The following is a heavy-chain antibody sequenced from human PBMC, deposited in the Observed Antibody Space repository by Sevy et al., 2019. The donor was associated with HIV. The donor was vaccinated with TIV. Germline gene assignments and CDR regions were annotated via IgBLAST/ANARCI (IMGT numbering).Heavy chain of an antibody. CDR3: AKEWTLLSDWYGEFDY. V-gene: IGHV3-23*01. J-gene: IGHJ4*02. CDR2: ISNSGANT. Sequence: GVLRLSCAASGFTFTNYGMHWVRQAPGKGLEWVSGISNSGANTYYADSVRGRFTVSRDNSKNTVYLQLNSLRAEDTAIYYCAKEWTLLSDWYGEFDYWGQGTLVTVSS. CDR1: GFTFTNYG. D-gene: IGHD6-19*01.